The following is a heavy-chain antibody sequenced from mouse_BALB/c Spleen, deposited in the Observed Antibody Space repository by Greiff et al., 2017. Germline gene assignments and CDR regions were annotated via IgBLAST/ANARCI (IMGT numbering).Heavy chain of an antibody. V-gene: IGHV5-6-5*01. CDR3: ARGRSTDYWYFDV. CDR2: ISSGGST. D-gene: IGHD1-1*01. J-gene: IGHJ1*01. CDR1: GFTFSSYA. Sequence: EVKLVESGGGLVKPGGSLKLSCAASGFTFSSYAMSWVRQTPEKRLEWVASISSGGSTYYPDSVKGRCTISRDNARNILYLQMSSLRSEDTAMYYCARGRSTDYWYFDVWGAGTTVTVSS.